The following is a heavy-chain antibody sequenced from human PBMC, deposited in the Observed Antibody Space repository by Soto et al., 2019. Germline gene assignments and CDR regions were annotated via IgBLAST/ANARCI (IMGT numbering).Heavy chain of an antibody. D-gene: IGHD3-16*02. CDR2: INPSGGST. Sequence: ASVKVSCKASGYTFTSYYMHWVRQAPGQGLEWMGIINPSGGSTSYAQKFQGRVTMTRDTSTSTVYMELSSLRSEDTAVYYCARDGKYYDYVWGSYPLDYWGQGTLVTVS. CDR1: GYTFTSYY. J-gene: IGHJ4*02. CDR3: ARDGKYYDYVWGSYPLDY. V-gene: IGHV1-46*01.